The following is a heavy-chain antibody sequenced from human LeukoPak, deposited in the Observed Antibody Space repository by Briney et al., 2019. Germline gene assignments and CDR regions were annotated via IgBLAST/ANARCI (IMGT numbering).Heavy chain of an antibody. CDR3: ARGGRYAYFLDY. V-gene: IGHV3-74*01. D-gene: IGHD3-16*01. CDR2: IKSEGSST. CDR1: GFIFSDYW. J-gene: IGHJ4*02. Sequence: GGSLSLSCAASGFIFSDYWMHWVRQGPGKGLVWVSRIKSEGSSTSYAESVKGRFTISRDNAKNTVYVHMNSLRDEDTAVYYCARGGRYAYFLDYWGQGTLVTVSS.